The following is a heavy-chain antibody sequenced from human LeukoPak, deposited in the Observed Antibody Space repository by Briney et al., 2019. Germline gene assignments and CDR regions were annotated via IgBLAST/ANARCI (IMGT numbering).Heavy chain of an antibody. J-gene: IGHJ1*01. Sequence: SETLSLTCIVSGGSISSYYWTWIRHPPGRGLEWIGYRYYSGSTTYNPSLKSRVTISVDTSKSQFSLKLISVTAADTAIYYCARVRGDFETDWGQGTLVTVSS. CDR3: ARVRGDFETD. CDR2: RYYSGST. V-gene: IGHV4-59*01. CDR1: GGSISSYY. D-gene: IGHD3-16*01.